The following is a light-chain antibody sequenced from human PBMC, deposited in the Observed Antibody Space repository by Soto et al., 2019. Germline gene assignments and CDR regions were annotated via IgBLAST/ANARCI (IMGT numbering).Light chain of an antibody. J-gene: IGKJ1*01. Sequence: EIVLTQSPGTLSLSPGERATLSCRASQSFNSIYLAWYQQKPGQAPRLLIYDASNRATGIPARFSGSGSGTDFTLTISSLQPDDFATYYCQQYNSYPWTFGQGTKVDIK. CDR2: DAS. CDR1: QSFNSIY. V-gene: IGKV3-20*01. CDR3: QQYNSYPWT.